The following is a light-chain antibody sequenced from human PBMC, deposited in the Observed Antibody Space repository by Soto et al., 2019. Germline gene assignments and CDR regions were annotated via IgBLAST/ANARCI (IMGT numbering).Light chain of an antibody. CDR3: QRYDSLRT. CDR1: QSVRSNF. Sequence: EIVFTQSPGTLSLSPGERATLSCRASQSVRSNFLAWYQQKPGQAPRLLIYGASNRATGIPDRFSGSGSGTDFTLTITTLEPEDFAMYYCQRYDSLRTFGQGTKVDIK. CDR2: GAS. V-gene: IGKV3-20*01. J-gene: IGKJ1*01.